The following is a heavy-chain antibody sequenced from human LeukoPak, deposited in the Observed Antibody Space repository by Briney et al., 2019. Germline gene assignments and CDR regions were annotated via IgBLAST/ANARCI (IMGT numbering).Heavy chain of an antibody. D-gene: IGHD3-16*01. CDR1: GFTFSDYY. J-gene: IGHJ4*02. CDR2: ISSSSSYT. Sequence: GGSLRLSCAASGFTFSDYYMSWIRQAPGKGLEWVSYISSSSSYTNYADSVKGRSTISRDNSKNTLYLQMNSLRAEDTAVYYCAKGREKGSYGYWGQGTLVTVSS. V-gene: IGHV3-11*05. CDR3: AKGREKGSYGY.